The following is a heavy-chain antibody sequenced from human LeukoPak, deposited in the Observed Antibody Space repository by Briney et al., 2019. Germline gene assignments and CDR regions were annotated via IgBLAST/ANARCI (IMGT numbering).Heavy chain of an antibody. CDR3: AKESDRYSGSLEGVFDI. V-gene: IGHV3-30*02. D-gene: IGHD1-26*01. J-gene: IGHJ3*02. CDR1: GFTFRNYG. Sequence: PGGSLILSCAASGFTFRNYGMHWVRQAPGKGLEWVAFIRYDGSYKYYADFVKGRLTISRDNSKNTLYLQMNSLRAEDTAVYYCAKESDRYSGSLEGVFDIWGQGTMVTVSS. CDR2: IRYDGSYK.